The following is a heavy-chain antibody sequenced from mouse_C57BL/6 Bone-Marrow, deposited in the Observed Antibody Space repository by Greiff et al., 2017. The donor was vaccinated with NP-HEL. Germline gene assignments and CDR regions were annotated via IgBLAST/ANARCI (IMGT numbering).Heavy chain of an antibody. CDR3: ARPDGYYDYAMDY. Sequence: VKLRESGPGLVAPSQSLSITCTVSGFSLTSYGVHWVRQPPGKGLEWLVVIWSDGSTTYNSALKSRLSISKDNSKSQVFLKMNSLQTDDTAMYYCARPDGYYDYAMDYWGQGTSVTVSS. CDR1: GFSLTSYG. D-gene: IGHD2-3*01. V-gene: IGHV2-6*03. CDR2: IWSDGST. J-gene: IGHJ4*01.